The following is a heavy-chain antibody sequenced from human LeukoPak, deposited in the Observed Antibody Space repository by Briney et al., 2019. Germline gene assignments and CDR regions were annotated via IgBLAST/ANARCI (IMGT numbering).Heavy chain of an antibody. Sequence: QTGGSLRLSCAASGFTFDDYAMHWVRQAPGKGLEWVSGISWNSGSIGYADSVKGRFTISRDNSKNTLYLQMNSLRAEDTAVYYCARDGGSVAYCGGDCSDAFDYWGQGTLVTVSS. V-gene: IGHV3-9*01. CDR1: GFTFDDYA. J-gene: IGHJ4*02. CDR2: ISWNSGSI. CDR3: ARDGGSVAYCGGDCSDAFDY. D-gene: IGHD2-21*02.